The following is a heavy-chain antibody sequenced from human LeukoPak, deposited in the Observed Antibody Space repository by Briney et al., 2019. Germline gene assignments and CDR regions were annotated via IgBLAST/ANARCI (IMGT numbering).Heavy chain of an antibody. CDR3: ARDRPPGGYYMDV. CDR2: ISSSSYI. D-gene: IGHD3-10*01. J-gene: IGHJ6*03. Sequence: NPGGSLRLSCAAPGFTFSSYSMNWVRQAPGKGLEWVSSISSSSYIYYADSVKGRFTISRDNAKNSLYLQMNSLRAEDTAVYYCARDRPPGGYYMDVWGKGTTVTVSS. CDR1: GFTFSSYS. V-gene: IGHV3-21*01.